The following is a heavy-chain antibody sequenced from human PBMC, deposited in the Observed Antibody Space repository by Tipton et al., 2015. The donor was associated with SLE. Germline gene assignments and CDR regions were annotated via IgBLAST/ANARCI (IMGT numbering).Heavy chain of an antibody. CDR1: GYSISSGYY. J-gene: IGHJ2*01. V-gene: IGHV4-38-2*01. CDR3: ARAPPSTVTTRYFDL. D-gene: IGHD4-17*01. Sequence: TLSLTCAVSGYSISSGYYWGWIRQPPGKGLEWIGSIYYSGSTYYNPSLKSRVTISVDTSKNQFSLKLSSVTAADTAVYYCARAPPSTVTTRYFDLWGRGTLVTVSS. CDR2: IYYSGST.